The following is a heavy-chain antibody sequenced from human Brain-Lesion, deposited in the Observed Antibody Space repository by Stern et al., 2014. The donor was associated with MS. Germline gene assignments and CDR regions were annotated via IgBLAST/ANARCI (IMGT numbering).Heavy chain of an antibody. J-gene: IGHJ6*02. D-gene: IGHD3-3*01. Sequence: MQLVESGAEVKKPGASVKVSCKTSGYIFTGYYIHWVRQAPGQGLEWMAWIKPKTGGTKYAQKVQGRVNMSRDTAISTAYVELPSLTSDDTAVYYCARDQRGITIFGVVTDYYSLGMDVWGQGPTVTVSS. CDR2: IKPKTGGT. CDR3: ARDQRGITIFGVVTDYYSLGMDV. CDR1: GYIFTGYY. V-gene: IGHV1-2*02.